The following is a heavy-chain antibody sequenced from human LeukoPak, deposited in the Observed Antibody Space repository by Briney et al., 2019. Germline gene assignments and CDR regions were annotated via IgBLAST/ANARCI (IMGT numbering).Heavy chain of an antibody. D-gene: IGHD1-26*01. Sequence: SETLSLTCTVSGDSISSRSYYWGWIRQPPGKGLEWIGSIYYSGSTYYNPSLKSRVTMSLDASKNQFSLELNSVTPADTAVYYCARGGNYWPQWWFDPWGRGTLVSVSS. CDR2: IYYSGST. V-gene: IGHV4-39*07. CDR1: GDSISSRSYY. J-gene: IGHJ5*02. CDR3: ARGGNYWPQWWFDP.